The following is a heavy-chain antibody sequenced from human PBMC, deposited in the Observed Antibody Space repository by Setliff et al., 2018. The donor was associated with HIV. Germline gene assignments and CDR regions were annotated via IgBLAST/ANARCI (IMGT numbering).Heavy chain of an antibody. D-gene: IGHD3-22*01. CDR2: IYHNGNT. Sequence: PSETLSLTCAVSGYSISSSNWWAWFRQPPGKGLEWIGYIYHNGNTNYNPSLRSRVTMSIDTSKNQFFLKLSSVTALDTATYYCARMGNSYDSSGSYDYFDYWGQGTLVTV. V-gene: IGHV4-28*06. J-gene: IGHJ4*02. CDR3: ARMGNSYDSSGSYDYFDY. CDR1: GYSISSSNW.